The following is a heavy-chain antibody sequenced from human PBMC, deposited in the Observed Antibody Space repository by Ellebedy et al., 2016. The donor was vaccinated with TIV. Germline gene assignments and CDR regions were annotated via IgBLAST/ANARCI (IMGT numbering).Heavy chain of an antibody. D-gene: IGHD3-10*01. V-gene: IGHV3-23*01. J-gene: IGHJ4*02. CDR3: AKDWGNYGSGSYHDH. CDR2: IAGSGGTT. Sequence: GESLKISXAASGFTFNANAMSWVRQAPGKGLEWVSAIAGSGGTTYYADSVKGRFTISRDNSKNTLYLQMNNLRAEDTAVYYCAKDWGNYGSGSYHDHWGQGSLVTVSS. CDR1: GFTFNANA.